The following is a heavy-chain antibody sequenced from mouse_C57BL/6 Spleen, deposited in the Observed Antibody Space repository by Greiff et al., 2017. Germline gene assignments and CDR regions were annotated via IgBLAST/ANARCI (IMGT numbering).Heavy chain of an antibody. CDR3: VRDNEGYYLAWFAY. V-gene: IGHV10-3*01. CDR2: IRSKSSNYAT. J-gene: IGHJ3*01. D-gene: IGHD2-3*01. Sequence: EVKLVESGGGLVQPKGSLKLSCAASGFTFNTYAMPWVRQAPGKGLEWVARIRSKSSNYATYYADSVKDRFTISRDDSQSMLYLQMHNLKTEDTAMYYCVRDNEGYYLAWFAYWGQGTLVTVSA. CDR1: GFTFNTYA.